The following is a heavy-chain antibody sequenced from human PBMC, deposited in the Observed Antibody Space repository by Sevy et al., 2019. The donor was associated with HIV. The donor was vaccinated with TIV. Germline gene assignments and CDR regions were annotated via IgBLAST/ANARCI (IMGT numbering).Heavy chain of an antibody. CDR3: ESVRWKNTAMSSTGYMDV. CDR2: ISYDGSNK. CDR1: GFTFSSYG. Sequence: GGSLRLSCAASGFTFSSYGMHWVRQAPGKGLEWVAVISYDGSNKYYADSLKGRVTISINNSKNTHYLQMNRMRAEDTDVYYCESVRWKNTAMSSTGYMDVWGQGTTVTVSS. V-gene: IGHV3-30*03. J-gene: IGHJ6*03. D-gene: IGHD5-18*01.